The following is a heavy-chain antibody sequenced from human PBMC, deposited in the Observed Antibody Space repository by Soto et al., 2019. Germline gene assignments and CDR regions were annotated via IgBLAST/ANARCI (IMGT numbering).Heavy chain of an antibody. J-gene: IGHJ6*02. CDR2: IWYDGSNK. V-gene: IGHV3-33*01. D-gene: IGHD3-10*01. Sequence: QVQLVESGGGVVQPGRSLRLSCAASGFTFSSYGMHWVRQAPGKGLEWVAVIWYDGSNKYYADSVKGRFTISRDNSKNTLYLQMNSLRAEDTVVYYCARDTARDKVRIYYGMDVWGQGTTVTVSS. CDR3: ARDTARDKVRIYYGMDV. CDR1: GFTFSSYG.